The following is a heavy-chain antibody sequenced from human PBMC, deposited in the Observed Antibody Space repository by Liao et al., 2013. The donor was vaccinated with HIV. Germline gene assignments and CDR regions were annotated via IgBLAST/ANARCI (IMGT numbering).Heavy chain of an antibody. Sequence: QVQLQESGPGLVKPSQTLSLTCTVSGGSISSGSYYWSWIRLAAERGLEWLGRVAATGGTTYHPSLKSRVAISVDTSKNQFSLTVTSVTAADTAIYYCVRKPTGTSLFDVWGQGTMVTVSP. J-gene: IGHJ3*01. V-gene: IGHV4-61*02. CDR3: VRKPTGTSLFDV. CDR2: VAATGGT. D-gene: IGHD1-14*01. CDR1: GGSISSGSYY.